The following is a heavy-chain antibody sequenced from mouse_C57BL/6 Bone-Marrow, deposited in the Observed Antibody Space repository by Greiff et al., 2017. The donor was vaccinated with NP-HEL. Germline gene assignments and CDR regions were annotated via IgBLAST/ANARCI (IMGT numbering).Heavy chain of an antibody. D-gene: IGHD5-1*01. CDR3: TPLPGFAY. Sequence: EVQLQQSGAELVRPGASVKLSCTASGFNIKDDYMHWVKQRPEQGLEWIGWIDPENGDTEYASKFQGKATITADTSSSTAYLQLSSLTSKDTAVYYCTPLPGFAYWGQGTLVTVSA. V-gene: IGHV14-4*01. CDR1: GFNIKDDY. CDR2: IDPENGDT. J-gene: IGHJ3*01.